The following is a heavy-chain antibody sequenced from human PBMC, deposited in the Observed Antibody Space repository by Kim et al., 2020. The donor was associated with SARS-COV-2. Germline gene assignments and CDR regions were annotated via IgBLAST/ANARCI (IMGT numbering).Heavy chain of an antibody. J-gene: IGHJ3*01. CDR1: GYTFTTYW. CDR3: ARHRPGRQGFDRSGYHDALDF. Sequence: GASLKISCKGSGYTFTTYWIGWVRQMPGKGLEWMGIIYPDDSDTRYSPSFQGQVTMSADKSTNNVYLHWSNLKASDTAIYYCARHRPGRQGFDRSGYHDALDFWGQGTLVTVSS. CDR2: IYPDDSDT. V-gene: IGHV5-51*01. D-gene: IGHD3-22*01.